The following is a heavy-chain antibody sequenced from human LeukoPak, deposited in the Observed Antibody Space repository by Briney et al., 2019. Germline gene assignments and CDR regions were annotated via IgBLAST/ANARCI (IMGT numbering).Heavy chain of an antibody. J-gene: IGHJ4*02. CDR2: IYTSGST. CDR3: ARGHCSGGSCYLDY. CDR1: GGSISSYY. V-gene: IGHV4-4*07. D-gene: IGHD2-15*01. Sequence: WETLSLTCTVSGGSISSYYWSWIRQPAGKGLEWIGRIYTSGSTNYNPSLKSRVTMSVDTSKNQFSLKLSSVTAADTAVYYCARGHCSGGSCYLDYWGQGTLVTVSS.